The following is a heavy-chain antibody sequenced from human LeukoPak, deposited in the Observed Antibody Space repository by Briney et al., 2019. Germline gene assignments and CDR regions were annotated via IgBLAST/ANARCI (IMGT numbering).Heavy chain of an antibody. CDR3: GRIAYGNYV. V-gene: IGHV3-7*05. J-gene: IGHJ4*02. CDR2: IKEDGSEK. D-gene: IGHD3-16*01. Sequence: GGSLTLSCAASGFTFSSYWMSWVRQAPGKGLEWVANIKEDGSEKHYVDSLKGRFTISRDNAKNSLYLEVNSLRAEDTAVYYCGRIAYGNYVWGQGALVTVSS. CDR1: GFTFSSYW.